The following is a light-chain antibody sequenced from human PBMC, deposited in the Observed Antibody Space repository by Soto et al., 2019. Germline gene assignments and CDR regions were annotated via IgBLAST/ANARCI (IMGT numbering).Light chain of an antibody. V-gene: IGLV2-14*01. CDR1: SSDVGGYNY. Sequence: SVLTQHASVSGSPGQSITIACAGTSSDVGGYNYVSWYQQHPGKAPKLIIFEVSYRPSGISNRFSASKSGDTASLTISGLQAHDEADYYCCSYTDSRTHIFGSGTKVTVL. J-gene: IGLJ1*01. CDR3: CSYTDSRTHI. CDR2: EVS.